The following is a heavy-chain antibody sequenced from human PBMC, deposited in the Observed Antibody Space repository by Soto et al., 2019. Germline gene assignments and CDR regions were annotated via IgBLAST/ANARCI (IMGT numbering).Heavy chain of an antibody. CDR1: GFTFSSYA. CDR3: VKAAYCGGDCYSTEFDY. V-gene: IGHV3-64D*06. CDR2: ISSNGGST. J-gene: IGHJ4*02. Sequence: GGSLRLSCSASGFTFSSYAMHWVRQAPGKGLEYVSAISSNGGSTYYADSVKGRFTISRDNSKNTLYLQMSSLRAEDTAVYYCVKAAYCGGDCYSTEFDYWGQGTLVTVSS. D-gene: IGHD2-21*02.